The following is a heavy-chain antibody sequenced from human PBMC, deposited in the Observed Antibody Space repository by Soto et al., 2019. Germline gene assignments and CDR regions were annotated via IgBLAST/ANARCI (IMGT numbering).Heavy chain of an antibody. Sequence: ASVKVSCKASGYTFTSYGISWVRQAPGQGLEWMGWISAYNGNTNYAQKLQGRVTMTTDTSTSTAYMELRSLRSDDTAVYYWAGGRGAVAGEGNWFDPWGQGTLVTVSS. J-gene: IGHJ5*02. CDR3: AGGRGAVAGEGNWFDP. D-gene: IGHD6-19*01. CDR2: ISAYNGNT. CDR1: GYTFTSYG. V-gene: IGHV1-18*01.